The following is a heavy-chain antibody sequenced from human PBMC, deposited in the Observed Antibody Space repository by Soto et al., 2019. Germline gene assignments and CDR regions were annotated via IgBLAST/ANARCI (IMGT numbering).Heavy chain of an antibody. CDR2: ITSDGSPI. D-gene: IGHD1-1*01. CDR3: AGGEMSTISFDY. V-gene: IGHV3-11*01. Sequence: QVQLVESGGGLVKPGGSLRLSCAASGFTFSDYYMSWIRQAPGKGLEWVSYITSDGSPIYYADSVRGRFTISRDSVKNSVSLQMNSLRAEDTAMYYCAGGEMSTISFDYWGQGTLVTVSS. CDR1: GFTFSDYY. J-gene: IGHJ4*02.